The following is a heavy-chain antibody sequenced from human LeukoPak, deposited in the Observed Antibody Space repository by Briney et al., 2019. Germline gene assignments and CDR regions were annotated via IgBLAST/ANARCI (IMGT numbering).Heavy chain of an antibody. CDR2: IKQDGSEK. Sequence: GGSLRVSCAATGFIVSSYWMSWVRQAAGTGLEWVANIKQDGSEKYYVDSVKGRFTISRDNAKNSLYLQMNSLRAEDTAVYYCARTYGSGSYVGMDVWGQGTTVTVSS. D-gene: IGHD3-10*01. CDR1: GFIVSSYW. CDR3: ARTYGSGSYVGMDV. V-gene: IGHV3-7*01. J-gene: IGHJ6*02.